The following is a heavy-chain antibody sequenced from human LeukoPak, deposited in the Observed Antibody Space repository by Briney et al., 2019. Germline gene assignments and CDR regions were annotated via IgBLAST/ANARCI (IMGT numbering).Heavy chain of an antibody. V-gene: IGHV4-4*07. CDR3: ASGYSYDLFDY. CDR1: GVSISSYY. D-gene: IGHD5-18*01. CDR2: IHTSGST. J-gene: IGHJ4*02. Sequence: SETLSLTCTVSGVSISSYYWSWIRQPAGKGLEWIGRIHTSGSTNYNPSLKSRVTMSVDTSKNQFSLKLSSVTAADTAVYYCASGYSYDLFDYWGQGTLVTVSS.